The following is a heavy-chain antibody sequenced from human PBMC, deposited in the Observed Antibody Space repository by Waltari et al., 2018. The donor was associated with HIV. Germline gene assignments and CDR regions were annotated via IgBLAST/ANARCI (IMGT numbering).Heavy chain of an antibody. V-gene: IGHV3-15*01. Sequence: EVQLVESGGGLVKPGGSLRLSCAASGFPFSNAWMICVRQAPGKGLEWIGRIKSKTDGGTIDYGTPVKGRFTISRDDSKNMLYLQMNSLETEDTALYYCTTWQVGSSWGQGTLVTVSS. CDR3: TTWQVGSS. CDR1: GFPFSNAW. J-gene: IGHJ4*02. CDR2: IKSKTDGGTI. D-gene: IGHD2-2*01.